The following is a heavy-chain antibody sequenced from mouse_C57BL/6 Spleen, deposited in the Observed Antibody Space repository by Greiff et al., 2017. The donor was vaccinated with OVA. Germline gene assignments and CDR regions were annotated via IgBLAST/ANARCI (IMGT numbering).Heavy chain of an antibody. D-gene: IGHD1-1*01. CDR1: GYTFTDYN. J-gene: IGHJ1*03. CDR2: INPNNGGT. Sequence: VQLQQSGPELVKPGASVKMSCKASGYTFTDYNMHWVKQSHGKSLEWIGYINPNNGGTSYNQKFKGKATLTVNKSSSTAYMELRSLTSEDSAVYYCARLNVITTVVAKDWYFDVWGTGTTVTVSS. CDR3: ARLNVITTVVAKDWYFDV. V-gene: IGHV1-22*01.